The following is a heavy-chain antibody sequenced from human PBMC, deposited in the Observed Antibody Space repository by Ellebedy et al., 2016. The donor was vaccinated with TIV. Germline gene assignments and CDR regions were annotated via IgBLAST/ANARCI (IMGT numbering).Heavy chain of an antibody. J-gene: IGHJ3*02. Sequence: SETLSLXCTVSGGSISSYYWSWIRQPPGKGLEWIGSIYYSGSTYYNPSLKSRVTISVDTSKNQFSLKLSSVTAADTAVYYCARDRDYGGNAVSAYAFDIWGQGTMVTVSS. D-gene: IGHD4-23*01. CDR2: IYYSGST. CDR1: GGSISSYY. V-gene: IGHV4-39*07. CDR3: ARDRDYGGNAVSAYAFDI.